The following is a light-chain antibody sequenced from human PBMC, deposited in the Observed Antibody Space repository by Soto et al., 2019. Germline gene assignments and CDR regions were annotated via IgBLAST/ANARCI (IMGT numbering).Light chain of an antibody. Sequence: QSVLTQPPSASGTPGQRVTISCSGRSSNIGSNHVYWYQQFPGMAPKLLMYRSDQRPTRVPDRFSGSRSVTSASLAISGLRADDEADYYCSARDDILSGVVFGGGTKLTVL. J-gene: IGLJ2*01. V-gene: IGLV1-47*01. CDR2: RSD. CDR1: SSNIGSNH. CDR3: SARDDILSGVV.